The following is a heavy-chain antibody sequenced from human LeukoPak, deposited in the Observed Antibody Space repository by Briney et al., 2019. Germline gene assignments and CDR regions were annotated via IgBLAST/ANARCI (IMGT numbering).Heavy chain of an antibody. CDR1: GGSISNYY. CDR2: ISYSGST. D-gene: IGHD6-13*01. Sequence: PSETLSLTCTVSGGSISNYYWSWIRQPPGKGLEWIGYISYSGSTNYNPSLKSRVTISVDTSKNQFSLKLSSVTAADTAVYYCARHTGYGNGMDVWGQGPRSPSP. J-gene: IGHJ6*02. CDR3: ARHTGYGNGMDV. V-gene: IGHV4-59*08.